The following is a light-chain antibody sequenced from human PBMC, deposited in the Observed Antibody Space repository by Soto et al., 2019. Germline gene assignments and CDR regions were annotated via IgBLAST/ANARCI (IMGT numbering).Light chain of an antibody. V-gene: IGLV2-23*01. CDR3: CSYAGGNTYV. CDR2: DGS. Sequence: QSVLTQPASVSGSPGQSITISCTGTSRDVGLYDFVSWFQQHPGKAPKLLIYDGSERPSGVSNRFSASESGNTASLTISGLQAEDEADYYCCSYAGGNTYVFGSGTKVTVL. CDR1: SRDVGLYDF. J-gene: IGLJ1*01.